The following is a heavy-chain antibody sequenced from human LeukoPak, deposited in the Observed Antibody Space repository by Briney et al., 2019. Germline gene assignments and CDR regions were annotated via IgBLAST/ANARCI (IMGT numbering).Heavy chain of an antibody. CDR3: AKGVKCSSGSCNAFDP. Sequence: SETLSLTCNVSGGAISSGYYWGWIRQPPGKGLQWIGSIYRSGSTNYNPSLDRRVTMSVDKSKSHFSLRLGSVTAADTAVYYCAKGVKCSSGSCNAFDPWGQGNPVTVSS. CDR2: IYRSGST. D-gene: IGHD2-2*01. CDR1: GGAISSGYY. V-gene: IGHV4-38-2*02. J-gene: IGHJ5*02.